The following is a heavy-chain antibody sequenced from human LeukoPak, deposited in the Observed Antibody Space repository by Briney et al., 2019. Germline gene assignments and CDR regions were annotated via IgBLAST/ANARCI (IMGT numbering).Heavy chain of an antibody. Sequence: GGSLRPSCAASGFTFSRYWMHWVRQAPGKGLVWVSRISPDGKTINYADSVKGGFTVSRDNAKNTLYLQMNSLRAEDTAVYYCARDLREKDYWGQGTLVTVSS. CDR2: ISPDGKTI. CDR3: ARDLREKDY. J-gene: IGHJ4*02. V-gene: IGHV3-74*01. CDR1: GFTFSRYW. D-gene: IGHD4-17*01.